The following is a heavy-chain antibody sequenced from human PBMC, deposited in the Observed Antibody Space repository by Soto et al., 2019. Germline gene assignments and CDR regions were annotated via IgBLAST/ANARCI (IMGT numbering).Heavy chain of an antibody. J-gene: IGHJ4*02. CDR2: ISGSSGTT. V-gene: IGHV3-23*01. D-gene: IGHD2-2*01. Sequence: EVQLLESGGGLVQPGGSLRLSCAASGFTFSSYAMNWVRQAPGKGLEWVSGISGSSGTTYYAESVKGRFTISRDNSKDKLYLQMNSLRAEDTAVYYCAKDRGRVVVVPAAAFDSWVQGTLVTVSS. CDR1: GFTFSSYA. CDR3: AKDRGRVVVVPAAAFDS.